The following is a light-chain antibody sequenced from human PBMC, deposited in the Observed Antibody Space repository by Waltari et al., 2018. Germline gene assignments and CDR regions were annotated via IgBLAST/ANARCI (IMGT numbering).Light chain of an antibody. Sequence: EIVMTQSPGTLSVSPGARATLFCRASQSVSSNLAWYQQKPGQAPRLLIYGASTRATGIPARFSGSGSGTEFTLTISSLQSEDFAVYYCQQYNNWPPLTFGGGTKVEIK. CDR1: QSVSSN. CDR3: QQYNNWPPLT. CDR2: GAS. V-gene: IGKV3-15*01. J-gene: IGKJ4*01.